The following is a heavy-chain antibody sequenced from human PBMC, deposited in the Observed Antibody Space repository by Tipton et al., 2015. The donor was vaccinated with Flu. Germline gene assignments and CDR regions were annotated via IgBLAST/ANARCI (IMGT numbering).Heavy chain of an antibody. Sequence: TLSLTCNVSGDSITNHYWSWIRQPAGKGLEWIGRVYVSGNTAYNPSLQSRVTMSLDRSKNQFSLKLTSVTAADTAVYYCARWRDGSAASSTDMSSKNAFDIWGQGTMVTVSS. V-gene: IGHV4-4*07. J-gene: IGHJ3*02. D-gene: IGHD5/OR15-5a*01. CDR1: GDSITNHY. CDR2: VYVSGNT. CDR3: ARWRDGSAASSTDMSSKNAFDI.